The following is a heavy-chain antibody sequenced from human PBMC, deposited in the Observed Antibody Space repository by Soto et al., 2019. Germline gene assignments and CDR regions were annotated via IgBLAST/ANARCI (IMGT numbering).Heavy chain of an antibody. V-gene: IGHV6-1*01. Sequence: SQTLSLTCAISGDSVSSNSAAWNWIRQSPSRGLEWLGRTYYRSKWYNDYAVSVKSRITINPDTSKNQFSLQLNSVTPEDTAVYYCARDSYDFWSGYSWFDPWGQGTLVTVSS. CDR1: GDSVSSNSAA. J-gene: IGHJ5*02. CDR3: ARDSYDFWSGYSWFDP. D-gene: IGHD3-3*01. CDR2: TYYRSKWYN.